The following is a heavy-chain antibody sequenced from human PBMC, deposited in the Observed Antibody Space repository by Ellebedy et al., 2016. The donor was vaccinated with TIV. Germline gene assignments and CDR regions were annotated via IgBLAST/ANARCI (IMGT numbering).Heavy chain of an antibody. CDR1: GFTFSSYG. CDR2: IWHDGSNK. Sequence: GGSLRLSCAASGFTFSSYGMHWVRQAPGKGLEWVTVIWHDGSNKYYADSVKGRFTISRDNSKNTLYLQMNSLGAEDTAVYYCARDLTDCSRTRCLTRLLEWSAPGLYFYYYGLDVWGQGTTVTVSS. J-gene: IGHJ6*02. D-gene: IGHD2-2*01. V-gene: IGHV3-33*01. CDR3: ARDLTDCSRTRCLTRLLEWSAPGLYFYYYGLDV.